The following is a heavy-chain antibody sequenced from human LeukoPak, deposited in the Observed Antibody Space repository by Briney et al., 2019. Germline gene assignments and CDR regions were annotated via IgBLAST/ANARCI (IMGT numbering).Heavy chain of an antibody. CDR3: ARQGGATTALDY. V-gene: IGHV4-39*01. CDR1: GGSGSSIGYY. Sequence: SYTLTLKRRVSGGSGSSIGYYWGWIRQPPGEGLEWIGSIYYSGSTYYNPSLKSRVTISVDTSKNQFSLKLSSVTAADTAVYYCARQGGATTALDYWGQGTLVTVSS. CDR2: IYYSGST. J-gene: IGHJ4*02. D-gene: IGHD1-26*01.